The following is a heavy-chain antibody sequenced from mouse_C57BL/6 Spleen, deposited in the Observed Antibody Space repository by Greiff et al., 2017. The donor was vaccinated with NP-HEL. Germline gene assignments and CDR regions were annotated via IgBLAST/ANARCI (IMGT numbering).Heavy chain of an antibody. D-gene: IGHD1-2*01. CDR2: INPNNGGT. CDR3: ARAWDGYGYAMDD. CDR1: GYTFTDYN. V-gene: IGHV1-18*01. J-gene: IGHJ4*01. Sequence: EVQLQQSGPELVKPGASVKIPCKASGYTFTDYNMDWVKQSHGKSLEWIGDINPNNGGTIYNQKFKGKATLTVDKSSSTAYMELRSLTSEDTAVYYYARAWDGYGYAMDDWGQGTSVTVSS.